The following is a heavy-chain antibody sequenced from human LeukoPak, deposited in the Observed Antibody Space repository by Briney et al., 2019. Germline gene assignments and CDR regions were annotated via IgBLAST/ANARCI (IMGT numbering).Heavy chain of an antibody. D-gene: IGHD6-13*01. Sequence: GGSLRLSCAASGFTLSSYAMSWVRQAPGKGLEWVSLISGNAGSTYYADSVKGRFTISRDITKNTLYLQMNSLRAEDTATYYCAKDCSPYYYYGMDVWGQGTTVTVSS. V-gene: IGHV3-23*01. CDR3: AKDCSPYYYYGMDV. CDR1: GFTLSSYA. CDR2: ISGNAGST. J-gene: IGHJ6*02.